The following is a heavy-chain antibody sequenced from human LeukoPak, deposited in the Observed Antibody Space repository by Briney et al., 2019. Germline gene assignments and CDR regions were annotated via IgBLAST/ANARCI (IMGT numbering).Heavy chain of an antibody. CDR1: GFTFSNYA. CDR2: ITISTSYI. CDR3: AVPGIAAAGTLYYYYMDV. Sequence: GGSLRLSCAASGFTFSNYAMTWVRQAPGEGLEWVSSITISTSYIWYADSVKGRFTISRDNAQNSLYLQMNSLRVEDTAVYYCAVPGIAAAGTLYYYYMDVWGKGTTVTVSS. J-gene: IGHJ6*03. D-gene: IGHD6-13*01. V-gene: IGHV3-21*04.